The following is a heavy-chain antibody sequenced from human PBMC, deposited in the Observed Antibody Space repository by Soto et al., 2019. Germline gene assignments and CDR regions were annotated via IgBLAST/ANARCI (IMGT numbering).Heavy chain of an antibody. Sequence: SETLSLTCAVYGGSFSGYYWSWIRQPPGKGLEWIGEINHSGSTNYNPSLKSRVTISVDTSKNQFSLKLSSVTAADTAVYYCARSRYSRGWYKKYWFDPWVQGTLVTVSS. CDR3: ARSRYSRGWYKKYWFDP. CDR2: INHSGST. V-gene: IGHV4-34*01. J-gene: IGHJ5*02. D-gene: IGHD6-19*01. CDR1: GGSFSGYY.